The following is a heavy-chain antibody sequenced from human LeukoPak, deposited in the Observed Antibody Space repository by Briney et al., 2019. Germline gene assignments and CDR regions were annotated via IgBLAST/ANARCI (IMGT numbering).Heavy chain of an antibody. CDR2: ISSSSSYI. Sequence: KPGGSLRLSCAASGFTVSSYSMNWVRQAPGKGLEWVSSISSSSSYIYYADSVKGRFTISRDNAKNSLYLQMNSLRAEDTAVYYCARGSSSGWYFDYWGQGTLVTVSS. D-gene: IGHD6-19*01. V-gene: IGHV3-21*01. CDR1: GFTVSSYS. J-gene: IGHJ4*02. CDR3: ARGSSSGWYFDY.